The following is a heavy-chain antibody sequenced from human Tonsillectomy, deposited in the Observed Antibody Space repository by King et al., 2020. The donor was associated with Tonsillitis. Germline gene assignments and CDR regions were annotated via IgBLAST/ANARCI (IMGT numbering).Heavy chain of an antibody. CDR1: GGSISSDSYY. J-gene: IGHJ1*01. D-gene: IGHD1-14*01. CDR3: ASATCSSTTCYRPEYFQD. V-gene: IGHV4-31*03. CDR2: IHYTGST. Sequence: VQLQESGPGLVKPSQTLSLTCIVSGGSISSDSYYWSWIRQHPGKGREWIGYIHYTGSTYYSPSLKSRLTISVDTSKSQFSLTLSSVTAADTAVYYCASATCSSTTCYRPEYFQDWGQGALVTVSS.